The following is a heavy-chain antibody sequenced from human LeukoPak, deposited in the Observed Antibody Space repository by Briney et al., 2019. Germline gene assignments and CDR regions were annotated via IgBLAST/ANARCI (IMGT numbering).Heavy chain of an antibody. CDR2: LYSGGTT. D-gene: IGHD2-21*02. V-gene: IGHV3-53*01. CDR1: GFTVSSNY. Sequence: PGGSLRLSCAASGFTVSSNYMSWVRQAPGKGLEWVSVLYSGGTTYYADSVKGRFTISRDNSKDTLFLQMHSLRPGDTAVYYCVREDTPATANYWGQGTLVTISS. J-gene: IGHJ4*02. CDR3: VREDTPATANY.